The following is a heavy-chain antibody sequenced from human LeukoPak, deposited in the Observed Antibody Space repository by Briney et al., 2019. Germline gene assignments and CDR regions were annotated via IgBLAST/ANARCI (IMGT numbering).Heavy chain of an antibody. CDR3: AKSLTSVVTPIDY. V-gene: IGHV3-23*01. CDR2: ISSSGDST. CDR1: GFTFRNYG. D-gene: IGHD4-23*01. J-gene: IGHJ4*02. Sequence: GGSLRLSCAASGFTFRNYGMSWVRQAPGKGLEWVSSISSSGDSTYYADSVKGRFTISRDNSKNTLYLQMNSLRAEDTAVYYCAKSLTSVVTPIDYWGQGTLVTVSS.